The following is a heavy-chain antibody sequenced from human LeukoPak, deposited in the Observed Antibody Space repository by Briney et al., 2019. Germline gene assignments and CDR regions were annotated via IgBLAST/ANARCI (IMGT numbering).Heavy chain of an antibody. V-gene: IGHV3-23*01. CDR3: ANRLERWLVGGYYGMDV. D-gene: IGHD6-19*01. CDR1: GFTFSSYA. Sequence: GGSLRLSCAASGFTFSSYAMSWVRQAPGKGLEWVSAISGSGGSTYYADSVKGRFTISRDNSKNTLYLQINSLRAEDTAVYYCANRLERWLVGGYYGMDVWGQGTTVTVSS. CDR2: ISGSGGST. J-gene: IGHJ6*02.